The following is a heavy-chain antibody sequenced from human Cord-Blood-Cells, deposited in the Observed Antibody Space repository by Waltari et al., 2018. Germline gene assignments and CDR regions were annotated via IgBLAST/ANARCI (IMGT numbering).Heavy chain of an antibody. CDR1: GGSISTYY. CDR3: ARFAWDDAFDI. J-gene: IGHJ3*02. CDR2: IYYSGST. Sequence: QVQLQESGPGLVKPSETLSLTCTVSGGSISTYYCSRIRQPPGKGLEWIGYIYYSGSTNYNPSLKSRVTISVDTSKNQFSLKLSSVTAADTAVYYCARFAWDDAFDIWGQGTMVTVSS. V-gene: IGHV4-59*01. D-gene: IGHD1-26*01.